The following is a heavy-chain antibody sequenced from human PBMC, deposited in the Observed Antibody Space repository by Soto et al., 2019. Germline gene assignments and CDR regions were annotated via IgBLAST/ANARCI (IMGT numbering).Heavy chain of an antibody. Sequence: GASVKVSCKASGSTFSNYTFSWVRQVPGQGLEWMGWISADNGNTNSAQKLQGRVSMTTDTSTSTAYLELRSLRSDDTAVYYCARADSGYDCPKYWGLGTLVTVSS. V-gene: IGHV1-18*01. CDR1: GSTFSNYT. D-gene: IGHD5-12*01. CDR3: ARADSGYDCPKY. CDR2: ISADNGNT. J-gene: IGHJ4*01.